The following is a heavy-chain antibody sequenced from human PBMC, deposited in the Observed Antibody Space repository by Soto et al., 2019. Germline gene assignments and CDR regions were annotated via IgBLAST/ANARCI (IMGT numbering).Heavy chain of an antibody. CDR2: FDPEDGET. Sequence: GGSVKVSCKVSGYTLTELSMHWVRQAPGKGLEWMGGFDPEDGETIYTQKFQGRVTMTEDTSTDTAYMELSSLRSEDTAVYYCATDASLAFWPTPPRYWGQGTLVTVSS. CDR3: ATDASLAFWPTPPRY. CDR1: GYTLTELS. D-gene: IGHD3-3*01. J-gene: IGHJ4*02. V-gene: IGHV1-24*01.